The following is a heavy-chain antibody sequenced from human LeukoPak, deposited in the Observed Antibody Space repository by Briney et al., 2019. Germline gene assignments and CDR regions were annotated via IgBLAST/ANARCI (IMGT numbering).Heavy chain of an antibody. CDR2: IYYSGST. J-gene: IGHJ5*02. Sequence: SETLSLTCTVSGGSVNSGSYYWNWIRQPPGKGLEWIGYIYYSGSTNYNPSLKSRVTISVDTSKNQFSLKLSSVTAADTAVYYCARGSSGWYEGPWFDPWGQGTLVTVSS. V-gene: IGHV4-61*01. CDR3: ARGSSGWYEGPWFDP. D-gene: IGHD6-19*01. CDR1: GGSVNSGSYY.